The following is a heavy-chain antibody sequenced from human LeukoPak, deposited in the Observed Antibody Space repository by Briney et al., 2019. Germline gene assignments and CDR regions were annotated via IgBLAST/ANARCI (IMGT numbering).Heavy chain of an antibody. Sequence: SETLSLTCAVYGGSFSGYYWSWIRQHPGKGLEWIGYIYYSGSTYYNPSLKSRVTISVDTSKNQFSLKLSSVTAADTAVYYCARDSAQWFGDPVGYFDYWGQGTLVTVSS. D-gene: IGHD3-10*01. J-gene: IGHJ4*02. CDR1: GGSFSGYY. CDR2: IYYSGST. V-gene: IGHV4-31*11. CDR3: ARDSAQWFGDPVGYFDY.